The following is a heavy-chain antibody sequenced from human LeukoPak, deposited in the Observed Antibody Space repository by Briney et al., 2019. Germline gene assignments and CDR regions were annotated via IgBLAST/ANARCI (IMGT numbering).Heavy chain of an antibody. J-gene: IGHJ4*02. CDR3: ARMYGSGTY. V-gene: IGHV3-23*01. CDR1: GFTFRDYG. CDR2: ISGSGGST. D-gene: IGHD3-10*01. Sequence: GGSLRLSCVASGFTFRDYGMSWVRQAPGKGLEWVSAISGSGGSTYYADSVKGRFTISRDNSKNTLFLQMNSLRAEDTAVYYCARMYGSGTYWGQGTLVTVSS.